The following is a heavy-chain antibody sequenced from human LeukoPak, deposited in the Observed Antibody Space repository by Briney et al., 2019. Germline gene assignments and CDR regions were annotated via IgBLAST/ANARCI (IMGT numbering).Heavy chain of an antibody. J-gene: IGHJ3*02. CDR3: TRDTYNWNTGAFDI. V-gene: IGHV3-23*01. CDR2: ISGSGGST. D-gene: IGHD1/OR15-1a*01. Sequence: GGTLRLSCAASGFTFSNYGMSWVRQAPGKGLEWVSAISGSGGSTYYADSVKGRFTISRDNSKNTLYLLMNGLRAEDTAVYYCTRDTYNWNTGAFDIWGQGTMVTVSS. CDR1: GFTFSNYG.